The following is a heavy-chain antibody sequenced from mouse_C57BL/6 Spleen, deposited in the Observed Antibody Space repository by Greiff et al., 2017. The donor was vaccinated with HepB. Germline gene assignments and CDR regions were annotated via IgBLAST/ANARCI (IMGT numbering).Heavy chain of an antibody. CDR2: INPSNGGT. Sequence: VKLQQPGTELVKPGASVKLSCKASGYTFTSYWMHWVKQRPGQGLEWIGNINPSNGGTNYNEKFKSKATLTVDKSSSTAYMQLSSLTSEDSAVYYCARGSSYWYWYFDVWGTGTTVTVSS. D-gene: IGHD1-1*01. CDR1: GYTFTSYW. CDR3: ARGSSYWYWYFDV. V-gene: IGHV1-53*01. J-gene: IGHJ1*03.